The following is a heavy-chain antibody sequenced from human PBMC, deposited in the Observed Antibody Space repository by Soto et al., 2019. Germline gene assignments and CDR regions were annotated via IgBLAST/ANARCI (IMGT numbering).Heavy chain of an antibody. J-gene: IGHJ4*02. D-gene: IGHD6-25*01. Sequence: EVQLLESGGGLVQPGGSLRLSCAASGFTFSSYAMSWVRQAPGKGLEWVSAISGSGGSTYYADSVKGRFTISRDNCKNTLYLQMNSLRAEDTAVYYCAKVAAAPRPKGGERVYYFDYWGQGTLVTVSS. CDR3: AKVAAAPRPKGGERVYYFDY. V-gene: IGHV3-23*01. CDR1: GFTFSSYA. CDR2: ISGSGGST.